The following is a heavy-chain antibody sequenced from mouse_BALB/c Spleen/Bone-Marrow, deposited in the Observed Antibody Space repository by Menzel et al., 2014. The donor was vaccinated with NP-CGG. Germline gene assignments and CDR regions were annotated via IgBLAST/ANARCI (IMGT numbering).Heavy chain of an antibody. J-gene: IGHJ4*01. CDR2: IWAGGST. CDR3: ARAPLLRCHYAMVY. D-gene: IGHD1-1*01. V-gene: IGHV2-9*02. Sequence: VQLQQSGPGLVAPSQSLSITCTVSGFSLTSYGVHWVRQPPGKGLEWLGVIWAGGSTNYNSALMSRLSISKDNSESQVFLKMNSLQTDDTAMYYCARAPLLRCHYAMVYWSQGTPVTVSS. CDR1: GFSLTSYG.